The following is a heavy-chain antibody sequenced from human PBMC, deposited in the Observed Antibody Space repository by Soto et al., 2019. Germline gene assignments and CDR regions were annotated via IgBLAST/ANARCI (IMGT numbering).Heavy chain of an antibody. J-gene: IGHJ6*02. CDR3: ARQLPGRATRSYYYYGMDV. CDR1: GYTFTSYD. Sequence: ASVKVSCKASGYTFTSYDINWVRQATGQGLEWMGWMNPNSGNTGYAQKFQGRVTMTRNTSISTAYMELSSLRSEDTAVYYCARQLPGRATRSYYYYGMDVWGQGTTVTVSS. CDR2: MNPNSGNT. V-gene: IGHV1-8*01. D-gene: IGHD1-26*01.